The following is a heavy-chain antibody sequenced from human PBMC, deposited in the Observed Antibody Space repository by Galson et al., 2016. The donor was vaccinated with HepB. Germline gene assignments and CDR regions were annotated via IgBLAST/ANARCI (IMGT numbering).Heavy chain of an antibody. Sequence: SLRLSCAASGFTFTSYWMSWIRQAPGKGPEWVANIRQDGSSKEYVDSVKGRFTISRDNAKNSLYLQMNSLRVDDTGVYYCTREGHGGFDSWGQGTLVIVSS. CDR3: TREGHGGFDS. D-gene: IGHD3-16*01. V-gene: IGHV3-7*01. CDR2: IRQDGSSK. CDR1: GFTFTSYW. J-gene: IGHJ4*02.